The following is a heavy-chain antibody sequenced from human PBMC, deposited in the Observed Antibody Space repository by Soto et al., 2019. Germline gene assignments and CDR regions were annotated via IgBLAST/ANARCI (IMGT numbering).Heavy chain of an antibody. D-gene: IGHD4-17*01. CDR2: IYYSGST. J-gene: IGHJ4*02. CDR1: GGSISSYY. Sequence: QVQLQESGPGLVKPSETLSLTCTVSGGSISSYYWSWIRQPPGKGLEWIGYIYYSGSTNYNPSLKSRVTISVDTSKNQFSLKLSSVTAADTAVYYCARDGGDYVYDYWGQGTLVTVSS. V-gene: IGHV4-59*01. CDR3: ARDGGDYVYDY.